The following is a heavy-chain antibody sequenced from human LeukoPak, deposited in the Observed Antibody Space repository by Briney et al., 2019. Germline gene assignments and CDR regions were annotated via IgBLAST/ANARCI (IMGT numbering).Heavy chain of an antibody. CDR3: ARDRPIHSSWDAFDI. D-gene: IGHD6-13*01. CDR1: GFTLSSYA. CDR2: ISGSGGST. Sequence: GGSLRLSCAASGFTLSSYAMSWVRQAPGKGLEWVSAISGSGGSTYYADSVKGRFTISRDNAKNSLYLQMNSLRAEDTAVYYCARDRPIHSSWDAFDIWGQGTMVTVSS. V-gene: IGHV3-23*01. J-gene: IGHJ3*02.